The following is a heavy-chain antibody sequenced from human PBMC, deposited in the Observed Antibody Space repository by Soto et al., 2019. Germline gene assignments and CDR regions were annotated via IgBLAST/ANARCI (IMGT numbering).Heavy chain of an antibody. J-gene: IGHJ5*02. D-gene: IGHD2-15*01. CDR3: ARAVVVAATGGNWFDP. CDR2: ISSSSSYI. Sequence: EVQLVESGGGLVKPGGSLRLSCAASGFTFSSYSMNWVRQAPGKGLEWVSSISSSSSYIYYADSVKGRFTISRDNAKNSLYVQMNSLRAEDTAVYYCARAVVVAATGGNWFDPWGQGTLVTVSS. CDR1: GFTFSSYS. V-gene: IGHV3-21*01.